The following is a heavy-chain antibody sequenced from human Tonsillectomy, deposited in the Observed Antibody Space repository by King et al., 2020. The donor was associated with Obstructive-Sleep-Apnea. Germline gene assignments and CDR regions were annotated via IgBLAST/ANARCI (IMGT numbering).Heavy chain of an antibody. CDR1: GFTFSNAW. D-gene: IGHD6-19*01. Sequence: VQLVESGGGLVKPGGSLRLSCAASGFTFSNAWMSWVRQAPGKGLEWVGRIKSKTDGGTTDYAAPVKGRFTIPRDDSKNTLYLQMNSLKTEDTAVHYCTTGPGAVAGTSHGNWGQGTLVTVSS. CDR2: IKSKTDGGTT. CDR3: TTGPGAVAGTSHGN. J-gene: IGHJ4*02. V-gene: IGHV3-15*01.